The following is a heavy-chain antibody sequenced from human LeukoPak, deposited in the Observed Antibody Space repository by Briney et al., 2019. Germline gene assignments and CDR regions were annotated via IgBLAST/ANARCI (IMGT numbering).Heavy chain of an antibody. J-gene: IGHJ4*02. CDR2: ISSSGSTI. Sequence: LSLTCTVSGGSISSSSYYWGWVRQAPGKGLEWVSYISSSGSTIYYADSVKGRFTISRDNAKNSLYLQMNSLRAEDTAVYYCARADYFDYWGQGTLVTVSS. CDR3: ARADYFDY. V-gene: IGHV3-48*03. CDR1: GGSISSSSYY.